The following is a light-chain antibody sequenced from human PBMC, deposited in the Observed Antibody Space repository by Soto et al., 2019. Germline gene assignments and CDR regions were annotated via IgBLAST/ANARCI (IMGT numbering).Light chain of an antibody. CDR3: QHLDSFPLA. Sequence: DIQLTQAPSFLSASLGDRVTITCLAIQSISSHVAWYRQKSGKAPMLLIYAASTLQSGVPSRFSGSASRTEFTLTISSLHPEDIATYYCQHLDSFPLAFGGGTAVEI. CDR2: AAS. J-gene: IGKJ4*01. CDR1: QSISSH. V-gene: IGKV1-9*01.